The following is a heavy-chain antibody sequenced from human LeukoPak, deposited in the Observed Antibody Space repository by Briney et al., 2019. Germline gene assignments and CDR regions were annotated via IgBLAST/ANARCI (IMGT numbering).Heavy chain of an antibody. CDR1: GFTFDDYA. D-gene: IGHD3-10*01. V-gene: IGHV3-9*01. CDR3: AKDVTYGSNWYDY. CDR2: ISWNSGSI. J-gene: IGHJ5*01. Sequence: GRSLRLSCAASGFTFDDYAMHWVRQAPGKGLEWVSRISWNSGSIAYADSVKGRFTISRDNAKNSLYLQMNSLRPEDTALYYCAKDVTYGSNWYDYWGQGTLVTVSS.